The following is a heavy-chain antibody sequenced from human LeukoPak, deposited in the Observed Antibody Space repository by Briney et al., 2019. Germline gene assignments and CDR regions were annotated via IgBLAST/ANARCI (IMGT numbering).Heavy chain of an antibody. D-gene: IGHD3-10*01. V-gene: IGHV3-30-3*01. J-gene: IGHJ4*02. CDR1: GFTFSSKS. CDR2: ISSDGSRK. CDR3: AKGDGSGSFLIDY. Sequence: GRSLRLSCVASGFTFSSKSLHWVRQPPGRGLEWVSFISSDGSRKYYGDFVEGRFTVSRDNSMHTLYLQVDTLRAEDTAMYYCAKGDGSGSFLIDYWGQGTLVTVSS.